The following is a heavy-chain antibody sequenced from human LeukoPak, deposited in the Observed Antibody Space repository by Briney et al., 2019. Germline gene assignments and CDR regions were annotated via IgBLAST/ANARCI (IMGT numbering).Heavy chain of an antibody. D-gene: IGHD5-18*01. CDR2: INPSGGST. V-gene: IGHV1-46*01. Sequence: GASVKVSCKASGYTFTSHYMHWVRQAPGQGLEWMGIINPSGGSTSYAQKFQGRVTMTRDTSTSTVYMELSSLRSEDTAVYYCARARNSYAFDYWGQGTLVTVSS. CDR3: ARARNSYAFDY. J-gene: IGHJ4*02. CDR1: GYTFTSHY.